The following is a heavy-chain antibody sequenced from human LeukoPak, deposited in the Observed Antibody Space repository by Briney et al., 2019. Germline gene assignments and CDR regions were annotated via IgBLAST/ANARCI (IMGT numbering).Heavy chain of an antibody. CDR2: INHSGST. J-gene: IGHJ4*02. Sequence: PSETLSLTCAVYGGSFRGYYWSWIRQPPGKGLEWIGEINHSGSTNYNPSLKSRVTISVDTSKNQFSLKLSSVTAADTAVYYCAGIRIAAAGTEGYFDYWGQGTLVTVSS. CDR1: GGSFRGYY. V-gene: IGHV4-34*01. CDR3: AGIRIAAAGTEGYFDY. D-gene: IGHD6-13*01.